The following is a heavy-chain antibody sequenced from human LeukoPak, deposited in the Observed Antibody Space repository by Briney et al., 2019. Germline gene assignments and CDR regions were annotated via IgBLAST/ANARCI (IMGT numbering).Heavy chain of an antibody. CDR1: SGSFSGYY. J-gene: IGHJ5*02. CDR2: INHSGST. V-gene: IGHV4-34*01. D-gene: IGHD3-3*01. CDR3: ARVRRLGFDP. Sequence: SETPSLTCAVDSGSFSGYYRCWFRQPPRNGLEWIGEINHSGSTNYNPSLKSRVTISVDTSKNQFSLKLSSVTAADTAVYYCARVRRLGFDPWGQGTLVTVSS.